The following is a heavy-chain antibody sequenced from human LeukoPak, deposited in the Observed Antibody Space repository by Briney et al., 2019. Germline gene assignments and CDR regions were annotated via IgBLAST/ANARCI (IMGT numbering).Heavy chain of an antibody. CDR2: ISSSGSTI. Sequence: PGGSLRLSCAASGFTFSDYYMSWIRQAPGKGLEWVSYISSSGSTIYYADSVKGRFTISRDNAKNSLYLQMNSLRAEDTAVYYCARPATGYYDSSGYYYVDYWGQGTLVTVPS. V-gene: IGHV3-11*01. J-gene: IGHJ4*02. CDR3: ARPATGYYDSSGYYYVDY. D-gene: IGHD3-22*01. CDR1: GFTFSDYY.